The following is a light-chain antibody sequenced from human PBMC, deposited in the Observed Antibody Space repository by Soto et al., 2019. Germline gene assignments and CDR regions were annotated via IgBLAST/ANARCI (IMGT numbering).Light chain of an antibody. Sequence: DIVVTQSPGTLSLSTGERATLSCRASQSVSSSYLAWYQQKPGQAPRLLIYGASSRATGIPDRFSGSGSGTDFTLTISRLEPEDFAVYYCQQYGSSPKTFGQGTKVDIK. CDR1: QSVSSSY. V-gene: IGKV3-20*01. CDR2: GAS. J-gene: IGKJ1*01. CDR3: QQYGSSPKT.